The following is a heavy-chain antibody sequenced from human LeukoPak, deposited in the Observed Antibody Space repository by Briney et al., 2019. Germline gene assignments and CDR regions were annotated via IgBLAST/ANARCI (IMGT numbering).Heavy chain of an antibody. CDR2: IYTSGST. D-gene: IGHD3-3*01. Sequence: SETLSLTXTVSGVSISSYYWNWIRQPAGKGVEWIGRIYTSGSTNFNPSLKSRVTMSVDTSKNQFSLKLSSVTAADTAVYYCARGGVVTQPGYFQHWGQGTLVTVSS. CDR1: GVSISSYY. V-gene: IGHV4-4*07. J-gene: IGHJ1*01. CDR3: ARGGVVTQPGYFQH.